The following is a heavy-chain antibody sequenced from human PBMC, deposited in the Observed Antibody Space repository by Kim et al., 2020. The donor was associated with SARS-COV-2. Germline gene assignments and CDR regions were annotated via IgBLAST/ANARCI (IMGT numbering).Heavy chain of an antibody. CDR2: IRSKANSYAT. D-gene: IGHD1-1*01. V-gene: IGHV3-73*01. J-gene: IGHJ3*02. CDR3: TRVPGTTLAFWYAFD. CDR1: GFIFSGSA. Sequence: GGSLRLSCAASGFIFSGSAMHWVRQASGKGLEWVGRIRSKANSYATAYAASVKGRFTISRDDSKTTTYLQMNSLKTEDTAVYSCTRVPGTTLAFWYAFD.